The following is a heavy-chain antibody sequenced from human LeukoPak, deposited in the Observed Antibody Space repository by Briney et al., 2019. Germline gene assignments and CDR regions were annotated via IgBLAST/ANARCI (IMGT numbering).Heavy chain of an antibody. CDR3: XXXXDWGGLDY. V-gene: IGHV4-30-2*01. Sequence: SETLSLTCAVSGGSISSGGYSWRWLRQPPGKGLGWIGYIYHSGSTYYNPSLKSRVTISVDRSKNQFSLKLSSVPAAGAAVYXXXXXXDWGGLDYWGQGTLVTVSS. D-gene: IGHD7-27*01. CDR2: IYHSGST. CDR1: GGSISSGGYS. J-gene: IGHJ4*02.